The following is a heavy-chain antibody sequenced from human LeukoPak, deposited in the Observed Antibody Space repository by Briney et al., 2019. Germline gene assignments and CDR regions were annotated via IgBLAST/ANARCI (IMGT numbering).Heavy chain of an antibody. CDR3: AKDRRGGSYYAATLDI. V-gene: IGHV3-23*01. CDR1: GFTFSSYA. J-gene: IGHJ3*02. CDR2: ISDSGGIT. Sequence: GGSLRLSCAASGFTFSSYAMSWVRQAPGKGLEWVSGISDSGGITYYADSVKGRFTISRDNSKNTLYVQMNSLRVEDTGVYFCAKDRRGGSYYAATLDIWGPGTMVTVSS. D-gene: IGHD1-26*01.